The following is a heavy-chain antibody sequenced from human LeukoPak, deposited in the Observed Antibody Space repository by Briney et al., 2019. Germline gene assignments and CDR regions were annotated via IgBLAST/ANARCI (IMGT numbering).Heavy chain of an antibody. J-gene: IGHJ4*02. CDR1: GFTFDDYA. CDR3: AKEPHIRGLQFDFDY. CDR2: ISWNSGSI. V-gene: IGHV3-9*01. Sequence: GGSLRLSCAASGFTFDDYAMHWVRQAPGKGLEWVSGISWNSGSIGYADSVKGRFTISRDNAKNSLYLQMNSLRAEDTALYYCAKEPHIRGLQFDFDYWGQGTLVTVSS. D-gene: IGHD5-24*01.